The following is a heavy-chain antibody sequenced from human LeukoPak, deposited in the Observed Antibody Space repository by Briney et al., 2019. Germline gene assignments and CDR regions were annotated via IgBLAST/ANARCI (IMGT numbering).Heavy chain of an antibody. J-gene: IGHJ4*02. CDR3: ARGVRIAVAGNIDY. Sequence: GGSLRLSCAASGFSFSSSGMHWVRQAPGKGPEWVAFTRFDDSYKAYGNSVKGRFTISRDNSKNTLYLQMDSLRAEDTAVYYCARGVRIAVAGNIDYWGQGTLVTVSS. CDR1: GFSFSSSG. D-gene: IGHD6-19*01. CDR2: TRFDDSYK. V-gene: IGHV3-30*02.